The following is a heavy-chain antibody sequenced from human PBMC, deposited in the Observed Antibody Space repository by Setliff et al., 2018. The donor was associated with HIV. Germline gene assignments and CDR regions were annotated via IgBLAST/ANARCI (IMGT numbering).Heavy chain of an antibody. V-gene: IGHV4-31*03. CDR2: IFHSGSN. CDR1: DASFSSGSYY. Sequence: SETLSLTCLPDASFSSGSYYWSWIRQRPGKGLEWIGYIFHSGSNSSNPSLNSRITISTDTSKNQFSLKLRSVTAADTAVYYCARSYSGPGYAYFDYWGQGTLVTVSS. D-gene: IGHD3-16*01. CDR3: ARSYSGPGYAYFDY. J-gene: IGHJ4*02.